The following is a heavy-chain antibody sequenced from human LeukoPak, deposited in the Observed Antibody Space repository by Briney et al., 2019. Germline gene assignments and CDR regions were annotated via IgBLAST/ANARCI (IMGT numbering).Heavy chain of an antibody. V-gene: IGHV4-59*01. CDR1: GGSISSYY. D-gene: IGHD4-17*01. CDR2: IYYSGST. Sequence: SETPSLTCTVSGGSISSYYWSWIRQPPGKGLEWIGYIYYSGSTNYNPSLKSRVTISVDTSKNQFSLKLSSVTAADTAVYYCARGIGTVTEFDPWGQGTLVTVSS. CDR3: ARGIGTVTEFDP. J-gene: IGHJ5*02.